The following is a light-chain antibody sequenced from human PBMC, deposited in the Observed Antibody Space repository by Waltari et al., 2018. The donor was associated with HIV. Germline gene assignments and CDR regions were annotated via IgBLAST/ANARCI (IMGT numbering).Light chain of an antibody. Sequence: IQMTPSPSSLSASVVDRVTITCRAGQSIAGYLEWYQQKPGKAPKLLIYAASTLQSGVPSRFRGSGSGTDFTLTISSLQPEDFATYFCQQSYSSPRTFGQGTKLEIK. CDR2: AAS. CDR1: QSIAGY. J-gene: IGKJ2*01. CDR3: QQSYSSPRT. V-gene: IGKV1-39*01.